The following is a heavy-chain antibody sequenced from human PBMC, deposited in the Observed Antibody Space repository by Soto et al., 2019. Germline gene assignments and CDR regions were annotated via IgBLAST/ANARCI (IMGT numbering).Heavy chain of an antibody. V-gene: IGHV4-34*01. CDR3: ARGKRIKIFGVVTYYYGMDV. CDR2: INHSGST. D-gene: IGHD3-3*01. J-gene: IGHJ6*02. CDR1: GGSFSGYY. Sequence: PSETLSLTCAVYGGSFSGYYWSWIRQPPGKGLEWIGEINHSGSTNYNPSLKSRVTISVDTSKNQFSLKLSSVTAADTAVYYCARGKRIKIFGVVTYYYGMDVWGQGTTVTVSS.